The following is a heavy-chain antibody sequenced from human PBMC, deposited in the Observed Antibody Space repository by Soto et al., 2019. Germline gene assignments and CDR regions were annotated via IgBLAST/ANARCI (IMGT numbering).Heavy chain of an antibody. D-gene: IGHD5-12*01. V-gene: IGHV3-23*01. J-gene: IGHJ4*02. Sequence: EVQLLESGGDLVQPGGSLRLACAASGFSFSSYAMVWVRQAPGKGLEWVLVTSARGGRSYFADSVKGRFTISRDNSNNVLSLETNSLRAEDTGTYFSAKGSLQYSASVDHWSQGTLVLASS. CDR1: GFSFSSYA. CDR2: TSARGGRS. CDR3: AKGSLQYSASVDH.